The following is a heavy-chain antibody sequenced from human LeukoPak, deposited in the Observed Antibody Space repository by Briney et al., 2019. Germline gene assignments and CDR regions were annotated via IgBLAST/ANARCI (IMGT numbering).Heavy chain of an antibody. CDR2: ISSSSSYI. CDR3: ARDNPTLGDYGVHFWDY. V-gene: IGHV3-21*01. D-gene: IGHD3-3*02. Sequence: GGSLRLSCAASGFTFSSYTMNWVRQAPGKGLEWVSSISSSSSYIYYADSVKGRFTISRDNAKNSLYLQMNSLRAEDTAVYYCARDNPTLGDYGVHFWDYWGQGTLVTVSS. CDR1: GFTFSSYT. J-gene: IGHJ4*02.